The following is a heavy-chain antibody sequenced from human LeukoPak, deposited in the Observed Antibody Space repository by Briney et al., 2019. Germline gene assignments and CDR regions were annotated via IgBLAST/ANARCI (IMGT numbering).Heavy chain of an antibody. V-gene: IGHV3-30*04. Sequence: GSPRPLCSASGFSFSSYALHWVRHPPGKGLGGVAGISYDGSNKNYAASVKGRFTISRDNSKNTLYLQMNSLRAEDTAVYYCARDHRHSSSWPDYGMDVWGKGTTVTVSS. CDR2: ISYDGSNK. J-gene: IGHJ6*04. CDR3: ARDHRHSSSWPDYGMDV. CDR1: GFSFSSYA. D-gene: IGHD6-13*01.